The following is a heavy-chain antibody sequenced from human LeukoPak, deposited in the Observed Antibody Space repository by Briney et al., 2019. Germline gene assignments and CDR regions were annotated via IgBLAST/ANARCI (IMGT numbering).Heavy chain of an antibody. CDR2: IYYSGST. V-gene: IGHV4-59*01. D-gene: IGHD1-26*01. CDR1: GGSISSYY. J-gene: IGHJ5*02. CDR3: ARADGIVGATVWFDP. Sequence: PSETLSLTCTVSGGSISSYYWSWIRQPPGKGLEWIGYIYYSGSTNYNPSLKSRVTISVDTSKNPFSLQLSSVTAADTAVYYCARADGIVGATVWFDPWGQGTLVTVSS.